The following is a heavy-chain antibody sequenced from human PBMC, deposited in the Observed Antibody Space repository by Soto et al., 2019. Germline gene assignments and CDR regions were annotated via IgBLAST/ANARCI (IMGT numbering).Heavy chain of an antibody. V-gene: IGHV4-59*12. CDR3: ARVRLLWFGELPDLYYYYGMDV. D-gene: IGHD3-10*01. Sequence: PSETLSLTCTVSGGSISSYYWSWIRQPPGKGLEWIGYIYYSGTTNYNPSLKSRVTISVDTSKNQLSLKLSSVTAADTAVYYCARVRLLWFGELPDLYYYYGMDVWGQGTTVTVSS. J-gene: IGHJ6*02. CDR1: GGSISSYY. CDR2: IYYSGTT.